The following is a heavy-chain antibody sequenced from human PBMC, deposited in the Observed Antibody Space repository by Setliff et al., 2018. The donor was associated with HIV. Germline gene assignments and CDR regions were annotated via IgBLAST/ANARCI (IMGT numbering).Heavy chain of an antibody. CDR1: GHTFTDFY. CDR3: AKNPKYISGWFQYYFDY. J-gene: IGHJ4*02. V-gene: IGHV1-2*02. D-gene: IGHD6-19*01. Sequence: ASVKVSCKASGHTFTDFYIHWVRQAPGQGLEWMGWINPNSSDTNYAQKFQCRVTMTRDTSVSTASMDLSRLRSDDTAVYYCAKNPKYISGWFQYYFDYWGQGALVTVSS. CDR2: INPNSSDT.